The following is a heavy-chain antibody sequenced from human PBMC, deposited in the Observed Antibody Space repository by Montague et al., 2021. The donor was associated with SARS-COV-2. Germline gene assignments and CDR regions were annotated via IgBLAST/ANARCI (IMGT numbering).Heavy chain of an antibody. V-gene: IGHV4-59*05. J-gene: IGHJ5*02. CDR3: AAQSSGGYCSSSSCYVWFDP. D-gene: IGHD2-2*01. Sequence: SETLSLTCAVLGGSLSNNYWTWVRQPPGKGLEWIGSIHYSGSTYYNPSLKSRVTISVDTSKKHFSLKLSSVTAADTAVYFCAAQSSGGYCSSSSCYVWFDPWGQGTLVTVSS. CDR1: GGSLSNNY. CDR2: IHYSGST.